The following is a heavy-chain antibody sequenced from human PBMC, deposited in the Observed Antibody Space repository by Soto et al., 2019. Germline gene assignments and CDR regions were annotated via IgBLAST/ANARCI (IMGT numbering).Heavy chain of an antibody. CDR2: IYYSGST. V-gene: IGHV4-31*03. J-gene: IGHJ6*02. CDR1: GGSISSGGYY. D-gene: IGHD2-2*01. CDR3: ARDGRYCSSTSCYYYGMDV. Sequence: ASETLSLTCTVSGGSISSGGYYWSWIRQHPGKGLEWIGYIYYSGSTYYNPSLKSRVTISVDTSKNQFSLKLSSVTAADTAVYYCARDGRYCSSTSCYYYGMDVWGQGTTVTVS.